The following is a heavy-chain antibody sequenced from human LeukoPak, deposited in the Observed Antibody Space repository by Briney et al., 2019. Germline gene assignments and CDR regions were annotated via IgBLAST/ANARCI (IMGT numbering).Heavy chain of an antibody. J-gene: IGHJ5*02. D-gene: IGHD1-1*01. Sequence: ASVKVSCKASGYTFTSYYMHWVRQAPGQGLEWMGIINPSGGSTSYAQKFQGRVTMTRDTSTSTAYMELSSLRSEDTAVYYCARDRELEPRVSDHFDPWGQGTLVTVSS. V-gene: IGHV1-46*01. CDR3: ARDRELEPRVSDHFDP. CDR2: INPSGGST. CDR1: GYTFTSYY.